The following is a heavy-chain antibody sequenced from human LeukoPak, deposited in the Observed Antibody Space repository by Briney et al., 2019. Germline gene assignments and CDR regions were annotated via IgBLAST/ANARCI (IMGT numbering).Heavy chain of an antibody. CDR2: MYRSGYT. Sequence: SETLSLTCAVSGYSLSIGYYWGWIRQPPGKGLEWIGNMYRSGYTYYNPSLKSRVTMSVDTSKNQFSLKLSSVTAADTAVYYCARRDKYYYDSSGPFDYWGQGTLVTVSP. CDR3: ARRDKYYYDSSGPFDY. D-gene: IGHD3-22*01. J-gene: IGHJ4*02. V-gene: IGHV4-38-2*01. CDR1: GYSLSIGYY.